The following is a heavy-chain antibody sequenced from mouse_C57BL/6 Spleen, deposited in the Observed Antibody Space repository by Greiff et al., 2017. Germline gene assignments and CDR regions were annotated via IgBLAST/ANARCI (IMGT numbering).Heavy chain of an antibody. J-gene: IGHJ2*01. CDR1: GYTFTSYW. V-gene: IGHV1-61*01. Sequence: QVQLQQPGAELVRPGSSVKLSCKASGYTFTSYWMDWVKQRPGQGLEWIGNIYPSDSETHYNQKFKDKATLTVDKSSSTAYMQLSSLTSEDSAVYYCASYYYYGSSYYFDYWGQGTTLTVSS. D-gene: IGHD1-1*01. CDR3: ASYYYYGSSYYFDY. CDR2: IYPSDSET.